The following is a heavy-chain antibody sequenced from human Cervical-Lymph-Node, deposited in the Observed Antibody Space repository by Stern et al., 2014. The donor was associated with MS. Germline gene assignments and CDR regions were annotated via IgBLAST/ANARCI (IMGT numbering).Heavy chain of an antibody. Sequence: QITLKESGPTLVNPTQTLTLTCTFSGFSLATTGVGVGWIRQPPGKALEWLAFIYWDDDKRYSPSLKSRLTVTKVTSKNQVVLIVTNMDPVDTGTYYCAHRRAYYGAWNEGTFDYWGQGALVTVSS. CDR3: AHRRAYYGAWNEGTFDY. J-gene: IGHJ4*02. V-gene: IGHV2-5*02. D-gene: IGHD3-3*01. CDR2: IYWDDDK. CDR1: GFSLATTGVG.